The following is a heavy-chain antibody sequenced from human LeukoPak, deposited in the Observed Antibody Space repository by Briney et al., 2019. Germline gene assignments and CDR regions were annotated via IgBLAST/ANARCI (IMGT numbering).Heavy chain of an antibody. CDR1: GCTFSSYA. CDR2: ISGSGGST. CDR3: AKDPSYYYDSSGSHLDY. Sequence: GGSLRLSCAASGCTFSSYAMSWVRQAPGKGLEWVSAISGSGGSTYYADSVKGRFTISRDNSKNTLYLQMNSLRAEDTAVYYCAKDPSYYYDSSGSHLDYWGQGTLVTVSS. J-gene: IGHJ4*02. D-gene: IGHD3-22*01. V-gene: IGHV3-23*01.